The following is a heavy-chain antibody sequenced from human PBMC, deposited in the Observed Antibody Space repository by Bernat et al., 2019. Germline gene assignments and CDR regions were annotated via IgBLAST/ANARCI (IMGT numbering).Heavy chain of an antibody. Sequence: VQLVESGGGVVQPGGSLRLSCAASGFTFSSYGMHWVRQAPGKGLEWVANIKQDGSEKYYVDSVKGRFTISRDNAKNSLYLQMNSLRAEDTAVYYCAGDTTVALTWYYGMDVWGQGTTVTVSS. CDR1: GFTFSSYG. J-gene: IGHJ6*02. D-gene: IGHD4-23*01. CDR2: IKQDGSEK. V-gene: IGHV3-7*03. CDR3: AGDTTVALTWYYGMDV.